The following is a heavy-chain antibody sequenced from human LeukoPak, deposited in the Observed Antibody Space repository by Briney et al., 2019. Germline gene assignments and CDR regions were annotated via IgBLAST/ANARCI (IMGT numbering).Heavy chain of an antibody. CDR3: ASDLDDVYFDY. CDR2: ISYDGSNK. Sequence: GGSLRLSCAASGFTFSSYAMHWVRQAPGKGLEWVAVISYDGSNKYYADSVKGRFTISRDNSKNTLYLQMNSLRAEDTAVYYCASDLDDVYFDYWGQGTLVTVSS. D-gene: IGHD1-1*01. CDR1: GFTFSSYA. V-gene: IGHV3-30*01. J-gene: IGHJ4*02.